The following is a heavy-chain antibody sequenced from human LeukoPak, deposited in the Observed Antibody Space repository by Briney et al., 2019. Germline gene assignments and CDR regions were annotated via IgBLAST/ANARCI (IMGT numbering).Heavy chain of an antibody. V-gene: IGHV4-59*01. CDR1: GGSISSYY. CDR2: IYYSGST. D-gene: IGHD6-13*01. CDR3: ARGGRGAAAGFDY. J-gene: IGHJ4*02. Sequence: SETLSLTCTVSGGSISSYYWSWIRQPPGKGLEWIGYIYYSGSTNYNPSLKSRVTISVDTSKNQFSLKLSSVTAADTAVYYCARGGRGAAAGFDYWGQGTLVTVSS.